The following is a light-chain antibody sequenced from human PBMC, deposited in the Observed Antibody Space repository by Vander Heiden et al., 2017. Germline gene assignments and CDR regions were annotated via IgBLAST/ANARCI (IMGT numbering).Light chain of an antibody. V-gene: IGKV4-1*01. J-gene: IGKJ1*01. CDR2: WAS. CDR1: QSVLSSSNNKNY. Sequence: DIVMTQSPPSLALSLGERATINCKSSQSVLSSSNNKNYLAWYQQKPGQPPKLLIYWASTRESGVPDRFSGSGSGTDFTLTISSLQAEDVAVYHCQQYYSRFRRFGQGTKVEFK. CDR3: QQYYSRFRR.